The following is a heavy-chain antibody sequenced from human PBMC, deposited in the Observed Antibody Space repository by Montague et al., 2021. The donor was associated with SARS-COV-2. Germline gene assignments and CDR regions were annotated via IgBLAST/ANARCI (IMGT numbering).Heavy chain of an antibody. V-gene: IGHV6-1*01. J-gene: IGHJ6*02. CDR3: TSGSEGYYNVMDV. Sequence: CAISGDSVSSNSATWNWVRQSPSRGLEWLGRTYYRSKWYNDYAVSVRGRVTLNPDTSKNQFSLQLNSVTPEDTAIYYCTSGSEGYYNVMDVWGQGTLVTVSS. D-gene: IGHD1-1*01. CDR1: GDSVSSNSAT. CDR2: TYYRSKWYN.